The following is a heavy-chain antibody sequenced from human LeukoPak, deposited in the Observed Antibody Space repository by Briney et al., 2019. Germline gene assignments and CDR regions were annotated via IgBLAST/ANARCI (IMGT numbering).Heavy chain of an antibody. CDR2: IYYSGST. CDR3: ARHVRWGRAARSHFDY. Sequence: SQTLSLTCTVSGGSISSGDYYWSWIRQPPGKGLEWIGYIYYSGSTYYNPSLKSRVTISVDTSKNQFSLKLSSVTAADTAVYYCARHVRWGRAARSHFDYWGQGTLVTVSS. D-gene: IGHD6-6*01. J-gene: IGHJ4*02. V-gene: IGHV4-30-4*08. CDR1: GGSISSGDYY.